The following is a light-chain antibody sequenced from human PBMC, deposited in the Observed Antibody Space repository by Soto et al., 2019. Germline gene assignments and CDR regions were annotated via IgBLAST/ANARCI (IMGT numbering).Light chain of an antibody. J-gene: IGKJ2*01. V-gene: IGKV1-5*01. Sequence: DIQITQSPSTLSASVGDRVTITCRATQSVSRWLAWYQQKPGRAPKLLIYDASTLESGVPSRFSGGGSGTQFTLTISSLQPEDFATYYCQQYNLYLSYTFGLGTKLQIK. CDR2: DAS. CDR3: QQYNLYLSYT. CDR1: QSVSRW.